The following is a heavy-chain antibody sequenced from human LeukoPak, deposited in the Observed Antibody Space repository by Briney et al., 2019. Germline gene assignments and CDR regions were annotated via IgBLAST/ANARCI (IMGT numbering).Heavy chain of an antibody. J-gene: IGHJ4*02. Sequence: PGGSLRFSCAASGFTFSSYGMPWVRQAPGKGLEWVAVISYDGSNKYYADSVKGRFTISRDNSKNTPYLQMNSLRAEDTAVYYCAKSAPTDSSGWSFDYWGQGTLVTVSS. CDR3: AKSAPTDSSGWSFDY. CDR1: GFTFSSYG. CDR2: ISYDGSNK. D-gene: IGHD6-19*01. V-gene: IGHV3-30*18.